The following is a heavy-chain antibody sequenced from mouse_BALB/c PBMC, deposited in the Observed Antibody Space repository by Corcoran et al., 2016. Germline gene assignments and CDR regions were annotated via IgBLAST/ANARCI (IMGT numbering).Heavy chain of an antibody. J-gene: IGHJ1*01. CDR2: ILPGSGST. CDR3: ARNYGSSYDWYVDV. V-gene: IGHV1-9*01. CDR1: GYTFSSYW. Sequence: QVLLQQSGAELMKPGASVKISCTATGYTFSSYWIVWVEQRPGHGLEWIGEILPGSGSTNYNEKFKGKGTFTADTSSNTAYMQLSSLTSEDSAVYYCARNYGSSYDWYVDVWGAGTTVTVSS. D-gene: IGHD1-1*01.